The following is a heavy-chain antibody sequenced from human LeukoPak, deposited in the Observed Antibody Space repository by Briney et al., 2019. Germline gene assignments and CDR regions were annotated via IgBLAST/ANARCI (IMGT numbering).Heavy chain of an antibody. D-gene: IGHD3-10*01. J-gene: IGHJ4*02. CDR3: ARAKYYYGSGSYYFDY. CDR1: GGSISSYY. Sequence: PSETLSLTCTVSGGSISSYYWSWIQQPPGKGLEWIGYIYYSGSTNYNPSLKSRVTISVDTSKNQFSLKLSSVTAADTAVYYCARAKYYYGSGSYYFDYWGQGTLVTVSS. CDR2: IYYSGST. V-gene: IGHV4-59*01.